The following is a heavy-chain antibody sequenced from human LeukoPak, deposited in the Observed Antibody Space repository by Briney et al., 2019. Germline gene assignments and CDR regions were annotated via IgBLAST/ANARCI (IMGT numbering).Heavy chain of an antibody. CDR2: ISYDGSNK. Sequence: GGSLRLSCAASGFTFSSYAMHWVRQAPGKGLEWVAVISYDGSNKYYADSVKGRFTISRDNPKNTLYLQMNSLRAEDTAVYYCARDPSSGYYYYFDYWGQGTLVTVSS. CDR3: ARDPSSGYYYYFDY. CDR1: GFTFSSYA. V-gene: IGHV3-30-3*01. J-gene: IGHJ4*02. D-gene: IGHD3-22*01.